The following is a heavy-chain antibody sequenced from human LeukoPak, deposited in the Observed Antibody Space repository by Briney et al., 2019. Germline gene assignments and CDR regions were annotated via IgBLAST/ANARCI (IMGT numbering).Heavy chain of an antibody. CDR2: ISSNGGST. D-gene: IGHD7-27*01. CDR1: GFTFSSYA. CDR3: ARDLWGLFYYYMDV. V-gene: IGHV3-64*01. J-gene: IGHJ6*03. Sequence: GGSLRLSCAASGFTFSSYAMHWVRQAPGKGLEYVSAISSNGGSTYYANSVKGRFTISRDNSKNTLYLQMGSLRAEDMAVYYCARDLWGLFYYYMDVWGKGTTVTVSS.